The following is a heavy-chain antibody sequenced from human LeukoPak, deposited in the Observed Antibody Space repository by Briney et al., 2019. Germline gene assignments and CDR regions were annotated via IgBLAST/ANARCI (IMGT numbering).Heavy chain of an antibody. V-gene: IGHV3-21*04. D-gene: IGHD6-19*01. CDR2: ISSSSSYI. Sequence: GGSLRLSCAASGFTFSSYSMNWVRQALGKGLEWVSSISSSSSYIYYADSVKGRFTISRDNSKNTLYLQMNSLRAEDTAVYYCAKNQAVAGTGIDYWGQGTLVTVSS. CDR3: AKNQAVAGTGIDY. CDR1: GFTFSSYS. J-gene: IGHJ4*02.